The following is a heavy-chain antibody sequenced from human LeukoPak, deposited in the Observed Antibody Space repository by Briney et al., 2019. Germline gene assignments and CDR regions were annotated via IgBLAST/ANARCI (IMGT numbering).Heavy chain of an antibody. Sequence: GGSLRLSCAASGFTFSSCSMKWVRQAPGKGLEWVSYISSGSSSIYYADSVKGRFTISGDNAENSLYLQMNSLRDEDTAVYYCARGRATGRSGGDYWGQGTLVTVSS. CDR3: ARGRATGRSGGDY. V-gene: IGHV3-48*02. D-gene: IGHD3-9*01. J-gene: IGHJ4*02. CDR2: ISSGSSSI. CDR1: GFTFSSCS.